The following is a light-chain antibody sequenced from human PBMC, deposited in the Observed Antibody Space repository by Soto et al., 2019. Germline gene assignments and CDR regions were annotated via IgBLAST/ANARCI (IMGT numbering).Light chain of an antibody. CDR1: GSDVGGYDY. Sequence: QSALTQPASVSGSPGQSITISCTGTGSDVGGYDYVSWYQHHPGTAPKVMIYEVTNRPSGVSNRFSGSKSGNTASLTISGLLAEDEADYYCSPYTSSSTYVFGTGTKVTVL. V-gene: IGLV2-14*01. CDR2: EVT. CDR3: SPYTSSSTYV. J-gene: IGLJ1*01.